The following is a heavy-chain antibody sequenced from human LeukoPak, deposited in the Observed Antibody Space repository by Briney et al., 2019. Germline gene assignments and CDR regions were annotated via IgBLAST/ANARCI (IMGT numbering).Heavy chain of an antibody. CDR2: ISSSAGTT. CDR3: ARQQQQLWYD. D-gene: IGHD5-18*01. CDR1: GFTFSSYE. Sequence: PGGSVRLSCAASGFTFSSYEMNWVRQAPGKGLEWVSYISSSAGTTNYADSVKGRFTISRDNAKNSLYLQMNSLRAEDTAVYFCARQQQQLWYDWGQGTLVTVSS. V-gene: IGHV3-48*03. J-gene: IGHJ4*02.